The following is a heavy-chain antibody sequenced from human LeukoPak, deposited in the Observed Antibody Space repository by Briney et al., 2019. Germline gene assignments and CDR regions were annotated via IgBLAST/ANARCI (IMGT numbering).Heavy chain of an antibody. Sequence: GGSLRLSCAASGFTVSSNYMSWVRQAPGKGLEWVSTISVSGGRTYYTDSVKGRFTISRDNSKNTLYLQMNSLRAEDTALYYCAKGNGYGFDYWGQGTLVTVSS. CDR3: AKGNGYGFDY. J-gene: IGHJ4*02. CDR2: ISVSGGRT. CDR1: GFTVSSNY. V-gene: IGHV3-23*01. D-gene: IGHD4-17*01.